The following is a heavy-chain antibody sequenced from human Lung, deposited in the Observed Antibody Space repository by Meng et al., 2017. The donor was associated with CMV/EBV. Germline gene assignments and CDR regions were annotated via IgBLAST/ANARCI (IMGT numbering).Heavy chain of an antibody. CDR1: GYRFTSYW. V-gene: IGHV5-51*01. CDR3: ARLGVTRAVGYYYYAMDV. CDR2: IYPDDSDT. D-gene: IGHD4-23*01. Sequence: GEXXKISCKGSGYRFTSYWIGWVRQMPGKGLDWMGIIYPDDSDTRYSPSFQGQVTISADKSISTAYLQWRSLKASDTAIYYCARLGVTRAVGYYYYAMDVXGQGTTVTVSS. J-gene: IGHJ6*02.